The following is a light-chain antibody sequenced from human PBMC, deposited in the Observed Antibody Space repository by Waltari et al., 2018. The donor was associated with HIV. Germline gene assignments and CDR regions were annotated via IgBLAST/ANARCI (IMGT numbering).Light chain of an antibody. J-gene: IGLJ2*01. V-gene: IGLV2-18*02. CDR1: SSDVGNYNE. Sequence: QSALTQPPSVSGSLGQSVTISCTGTSSDVGNYNEVSWYQQSPGTAPKLMIYDVSNRPSGVPDRFSGSKSGNTASLTISGLQAEDEPDYYCSSFTTSITVVFGGGTKLTVL. CDR3: SSFTTSITVV. CDR2: DVS.